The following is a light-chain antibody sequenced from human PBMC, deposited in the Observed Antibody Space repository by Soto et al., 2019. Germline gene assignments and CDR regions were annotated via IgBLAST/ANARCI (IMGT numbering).Light chain of an antibody. CDR2: INN. V-gene: IGLV1-44*01. Sequence: QSVLTQPPSASGTPGQRVTISCSGTSSNIGSKTVSWYQQLPGTAPKLLIYINNQRPSGVPDRFSGSKSGTSASLAISGLQSEDEADYYCSTWDVSLNGVVFGGGTKLTVL. J-gene: IGLJ3*02. CDR1: SSNIGSKT. CDR3: STWDVSLNGVV.